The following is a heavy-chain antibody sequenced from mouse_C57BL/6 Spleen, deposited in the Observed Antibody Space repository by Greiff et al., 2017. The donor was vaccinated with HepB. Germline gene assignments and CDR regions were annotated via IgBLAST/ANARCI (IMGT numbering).Heavy chain of an antibody. D-gene: IGHD2-12*01. CDR1: GFTFSDYG. CDR3: ATYDGRG. Sequence: EVQLKESGGGLVKPGGSLKLSCAASGFTFSDYGMHWVRQAPEKGLEWVAYISSGSSTIYYADTVKGRSTIPRDNAKNTLFLQMTSLRSEDTAMYYCATYDGRGGGQGTSVTVSS. V-gene: IGHV5-17*01. J-gene: IGHJ4*01. CDR2: ISSGSSTI.